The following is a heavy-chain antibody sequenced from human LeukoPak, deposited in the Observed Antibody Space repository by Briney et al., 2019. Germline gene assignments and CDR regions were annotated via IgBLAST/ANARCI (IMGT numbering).Heavy chain of an antibody. J-gene: IGHJ3*02. CDR3: ARAAPYYYDSSGYSAFDS. CDR1: GIIVSSNF. CDR2: MYRGGST. D-gene: IGHD3-22*01. Sequence: GGSLRLSCAASGIIVSSNFMSWVRQASGKGLEWVSVMYRGGSTYYADSVKGRLIISRDSSKNTLYLQMNSLRDEDTAVYYCARAAPYYYDSSGYSAFDSWGQGTMVTVSA. V-gene: IGHV3-66*01.